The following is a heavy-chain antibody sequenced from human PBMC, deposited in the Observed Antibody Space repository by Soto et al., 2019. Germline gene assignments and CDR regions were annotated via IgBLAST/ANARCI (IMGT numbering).Heavy chain of an antibody. CDR2: IGGGDGST. CDR1: GFTFINYA. V-gene: IGHV3-23*01. CDR3: AKGILVKPPGTRTFDI. J-gene: IGHJ3*02. Sequence: EVQLSESGGGLVQPGGSLRLSCAASGFTFINYAMSWVRQAPGKGLEWVSTIGGGDGSTYYADSVKGRFTISRDNSNSALYLQMNSLRVGDTAIYYCAKGILVKPPGTRTFDIWGQGTMVIVSS. D-gene: IGHD6-13*01.